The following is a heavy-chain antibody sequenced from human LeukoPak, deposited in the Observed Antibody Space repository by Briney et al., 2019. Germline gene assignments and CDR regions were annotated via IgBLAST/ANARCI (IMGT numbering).Heavy chain of an antibody. V-gene: IGHV4-38-2*02. D-gene: IGHD5-12*01. Sequence: SETLFLTCAVSGYSISSGYYWGWIRQPPGKGLEWIGGIYHSGSTYYNPSLKSRVTISVDTSKNQFSLKLSSVTAADTAVYYCARDYSGYEGVPDYWGQGTLVTVSS. CDR1: GYSISSGYY. CDR3: ARDYSGYEGVPDY. J-gene: IGHJ4*02. CDR2: IYHSGST.